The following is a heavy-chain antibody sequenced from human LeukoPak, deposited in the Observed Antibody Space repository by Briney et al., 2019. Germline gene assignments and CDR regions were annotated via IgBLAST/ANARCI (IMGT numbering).Heavy chain of an antibody. CDR3: AAAHSITYYYYMDV. D-gene: IGHD4-11*01. Sequence: SVKVSXKASGGTFSSYAISWVRQAPGQGLEWMGRIIPIFGTANYAQKFQERVTITRDMSTSTAYMELSSLRSEDTAVYYCAAAHSITYYYYMDVWGKGTTVTVSS. V-gene: IGHV1-69*05. CDR1: GGTFSSYA. CDR2: IIPIFGTA. J-gene: IGHJ6*03.